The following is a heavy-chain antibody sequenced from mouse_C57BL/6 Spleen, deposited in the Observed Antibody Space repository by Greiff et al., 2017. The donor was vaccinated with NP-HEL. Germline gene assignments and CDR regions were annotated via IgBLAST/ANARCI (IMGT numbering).Heavy chain of an antibody. CDR3: TRSLSTYYAMDY. V-gene: IGHV1-15*01. J-gene: IGHJ4*01. D-gene: IGHD5-1*01. CDR1: GYTFTDYE. Sequence: QVQLQQSGAELVRPGATVTLSCKASGYTFTDYEMHWVKQKPVHGLEWIGAIDPETGGTAYNQKFKGKAILTADKSSSTAYMELRSLTSEDTAVYYCTRSLSTYYAMDYWGQGTSVTVSS. CDR2: IDPETGGT.